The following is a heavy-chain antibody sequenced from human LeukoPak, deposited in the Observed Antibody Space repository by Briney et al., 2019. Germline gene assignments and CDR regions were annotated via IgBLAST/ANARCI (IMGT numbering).Heavy chain of an antibody. D-gene: IGHD2-15*01. CDR1: GFTFSDYY. J-gene: IGHJ4*02. V-gene: IGHV3-11*04. Sequence: PGGSLRLSCAASGFTFSDYYMSWIRQAPGKGLEWVSYISSSGSTIYYTDSVKGRFTISRDNAKNSLYLQMNSLRVVDTAVYYCAREVVGSTLDYWGQGTLVTVSS. CDR3: AREVVGSTLDY. CDR2: ISSSGSTI.